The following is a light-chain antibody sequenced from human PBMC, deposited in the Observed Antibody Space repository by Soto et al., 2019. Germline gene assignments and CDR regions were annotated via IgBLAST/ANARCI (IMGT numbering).Light chain of an antibody. CDR1: SSNIGNNF. CDR2: DND. CDR3: GSWDSSLTSVV. V-gene: IGLV1-51*01. Sequence: QSVLTQPPSVSAAPGQKVTISCSGSSSNIGNNFVSWYQQLPGTAPKLLIYDNDNRPSVIPDRFSGSKSGTSATLDITGLQTGDEADYYCGSWDSSLTSVVFGGGTKVTVL. J-gene: IGLJ2*01.